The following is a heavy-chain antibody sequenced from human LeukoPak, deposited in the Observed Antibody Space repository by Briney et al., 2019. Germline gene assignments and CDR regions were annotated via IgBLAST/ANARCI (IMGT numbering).Heavy chain of an antibody. CDR1: GGSISSYY. J-gene: IGHJ6*03. V-gene: IGHV4-4*07. Sequence: PSETLSLTCTVSGGSISSYYWSWIRQPAGKGLEWIGRIYTSGSNNYNPSLKSRVTMSVDTSKNQFSLKLSSVTAADTAMYYCAREVADYGGYYYHHYMDVWGKGTTVTISS. CDR2: IYTSGSN. CDR3: AREVADYGGYYYHHYMDV. D-gene: IGHD4-23*01.